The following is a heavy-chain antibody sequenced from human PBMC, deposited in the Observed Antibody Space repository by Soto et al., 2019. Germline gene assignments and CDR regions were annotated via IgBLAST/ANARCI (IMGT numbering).Heavy chain of an antibody. V-gene: IGHV4-4*02. J-gene: IGHJ6*02. CDR2: IYHIGST. CDR1: GGSVSSTNW. Sequence: SETLSLTCAVSGGSVSSTNWWSWVRQSPGKGLEWIGDIYHIGSTNYNPSLVSRVTISVETSKEQFSLRVNSVTAADTAVYYCARLGGHCGATCFGYYAMDVWSQGTTVTVSS. D-gene: IGHD2-21*01. CDR3: ARLGGHCGATCFGYYAMDV.